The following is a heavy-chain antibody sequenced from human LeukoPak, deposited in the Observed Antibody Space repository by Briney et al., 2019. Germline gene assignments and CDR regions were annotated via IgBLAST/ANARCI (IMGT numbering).Heavy chain of an antibody. CDR2: ISGSGGST. Sequence: GGSLRLSCAASGFTFSSYAMSWVRKAPGKGLEWVSAISGSGGSTYYADSVKGRFTISRDNSKNTLYLQMNSLRAEDTAVYYCACSPVNYYYYGMDVWGQGTTVTVSS. CDR3: ACSPVNYYYYGMDV. CDR1: GFTFSSYA. V-gene: IGHV3-23*01. D-gene: IGHD1-14*01. J-gene: IGHJ6*02.